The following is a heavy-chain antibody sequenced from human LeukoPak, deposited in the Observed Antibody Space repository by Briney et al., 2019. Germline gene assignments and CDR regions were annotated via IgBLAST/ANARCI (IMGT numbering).Heavy chain of an antibody. V-gene: IGHV4-39*01. CDR3: VSPRGFSYGYFDY. CDR2: IYYSKNT. D-gene: IGHD5-18*01. J-gene: IGHJ4*02. CDR1: GGSISSSSAY. Sequence: SETLSLTCTVSGGSISSSSAYWGWIRQPPGKGLEWIGSIYYSKNTYYNPSLKSRVTISADTSKNQFSLTLGSVSATDTAVYYCVSPRGFSYGYFDYWGQGTLATVSS.